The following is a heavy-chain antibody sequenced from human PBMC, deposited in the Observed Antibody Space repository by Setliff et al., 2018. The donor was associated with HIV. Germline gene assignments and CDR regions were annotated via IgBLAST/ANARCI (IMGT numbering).Heavy chain of an antibody. Sequence: SETLSLTCTVSGGSISSSSYYWGWIRQPPGKGLEWIGSINYRGNTYYNPSLKSRAAISVDTSKNQFSLKLSSVTAADTAVYYCARTQQTYYYDSSGYYFDYWGQGTLVTVSS. V-gene: IGHV4-39*01. CDR3: ARTQQTYYYDSSGYYFDY. J-gene: IGHJ4*02. D-gene: IGHD3-22*01. CDR1: GGSISSSSYY. CDR2: INYRGNT.